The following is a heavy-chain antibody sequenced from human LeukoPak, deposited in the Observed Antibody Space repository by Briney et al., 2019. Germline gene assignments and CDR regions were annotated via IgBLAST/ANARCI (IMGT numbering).Heavy chain of an antibody. J-gene: IGHJ4*02. V-gene: IGHV3-74*01. Sequence: PGGSLRLSCTAPGFSLSRYWMHWVRQAPGKGLVWVSRINSDGSSTNYADSVKGRFTISRDNAKNTLFLEMNSLRAEDTAVYYCATGDGDSRYYFDSWGQGTQVTVSS. CDR1: GFSLSRYW. D-gene: IGHD4-17*01. CDR3: ATGDGDSRYYFDS. CDR2: INSDGSST.